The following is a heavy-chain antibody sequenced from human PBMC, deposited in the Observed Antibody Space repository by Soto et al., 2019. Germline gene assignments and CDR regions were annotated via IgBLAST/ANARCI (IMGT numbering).Heavy chain of an antibody. CDR3: ARYCGGDCYSENAFDI. Sequence: PSETLSLTCTVSGGSICSYYWSWIRQPPGKGLEWIGYIYYSGSTNYNPSLKSRVTISVDTSKNQFSLKLNSVTAADTAVYYCARYCGGDCYSENAFDIWGQGTMVT. V-gene: IGHV4-59*01. CDR1: GGSICSYY. CDR2: IYYSGST. J-gene: IGHJ3*02. D-gene: IGHD2-21*02.